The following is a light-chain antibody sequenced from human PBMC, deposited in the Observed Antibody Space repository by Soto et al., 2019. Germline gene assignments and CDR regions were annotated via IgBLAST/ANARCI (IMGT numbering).Light chain of an antibody. Sequence: DIQMTQSPSSLSASVGDRVTFSCRASQAINNHLAWYQQKPGKVPKLLIYATSTLKSGVPSRFSGSGSGTDFTLTISSLQPEDVATYFCQNYTGALWTFGQGTKVEIK. CDR3: QNYTGALWT. V-gene: IGKV1-27*01. CDR1: QAINNH. J-gene: IGKJ1*01. CDR2: ATS.